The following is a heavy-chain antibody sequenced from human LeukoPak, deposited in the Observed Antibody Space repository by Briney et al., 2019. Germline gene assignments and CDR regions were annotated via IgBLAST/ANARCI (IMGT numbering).Heavy chain of an antibody. CDR1: GFTFSSYA. CDR3: AKEGIDTSYFDS. V-gene: IGHV3-23*01. J-gene: IGHJ4*02. CDR2: ISASGGST. D-gene: IGHD2-2*01. Sequence: GSLRLSCAASGFTFSSYAMSWVRQAPGKGLEWVSAISASGGSTHYADSVKGRFTISRDISKNTLYVQMNNLRADDTAVYYCAKEGIDTSYFDSWGQGTLVTVSA.